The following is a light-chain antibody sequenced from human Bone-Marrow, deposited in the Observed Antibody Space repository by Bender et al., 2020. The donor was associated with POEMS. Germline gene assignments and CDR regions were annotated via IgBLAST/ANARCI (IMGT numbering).Light chain of an antibody. Sequence: QSALTQPASVSGSPGQSIIISCTGTSSDVGIYNLVSWYQQHPGKAPKLMIYEGSKRPSGVSNRFSGSKSGNTASLTISGLQAEDEADYYCQSYDNSLGGWVFGGGTKLTVL. CDR2: EGS. CDR1: SSDVGIYNL. J-gene: IGLJ3*02. V-gene: IGLV2-14*02. CDR3: QSYDNSLGGWV.